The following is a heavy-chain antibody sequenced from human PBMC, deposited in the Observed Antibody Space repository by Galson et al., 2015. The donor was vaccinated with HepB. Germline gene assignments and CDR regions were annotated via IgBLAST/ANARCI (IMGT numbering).Heavy chain of an antibody. Sequence: QSGAEVKKPGESLKISCKGSGYSFTSYWIGWVRQMPGKGLEWMGIIYPGDSDTRYSPSFQGQVTISVDKSINTAYLQWSSLKASDTAMYYCARHLGGEWENNWFDPWGQGTLVTVSS. CDR3: ARHLGGEWENNWFDP. V-gene: IGHV5-51*01. CDR1: GYSFTSYW. J-gene: IGHJ5*02. CDR2: IYPGDSDT. D-gene: IGHD1-26*01.